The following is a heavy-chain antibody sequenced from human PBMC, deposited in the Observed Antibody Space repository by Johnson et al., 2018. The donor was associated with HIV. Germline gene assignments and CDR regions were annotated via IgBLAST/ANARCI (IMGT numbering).Heavy chain of an antibody. CDR2: IQYDGGMK. Sequence: QVRLVESGGGVVQPGGSLRLSCVASGFTFDSYGMHWVRQAPGKGLEWVAFIQYDGGMKYYADSLKGRFTVSRDNSKNTLYLQLNSLRAEDTAVYYCAKPLQLEEGAFDIWGQGTMVTVSS. CDR3: AKPLQLEEGAFDI. J-gene: IGHJ3*02. D-gene: IGHD6-6*01. CDR1: GFTFDSYG. V-gene: IGHV3-30*02.